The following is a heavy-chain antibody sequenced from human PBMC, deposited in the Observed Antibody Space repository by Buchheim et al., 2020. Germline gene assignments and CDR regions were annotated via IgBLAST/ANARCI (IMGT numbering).Heavy chain of an antibody. CDR3: ARGGGGGGPDFDY. J-gene: IGHJ4*02. CDR2: ISYDGSNK. CDR1: GFTFSSYA. V-gene: IGHV3-30-3*01. Sequence: VQLVESGGGLVKPGGSLRLSCAASGFTFSSYAMHWVRQAPGKGLEWVAVISYDGSNKYYADSVKGRFTISRDNSKNTLYLQMNSLRAEDTAVYYCARGGGGGGPDFDYWGQGTL. D-gene: IGHD4-23*01.